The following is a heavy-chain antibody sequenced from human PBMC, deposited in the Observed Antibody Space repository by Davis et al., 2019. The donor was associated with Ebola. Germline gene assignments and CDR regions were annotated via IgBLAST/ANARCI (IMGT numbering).Heavy chain of an antibody. V-gene: IGHV4-59*08. CDR3: ASAPRAYYYGMDV. CDR1: GGSFSGYY. J-gene: IGHJ6*02. CDR2: IYYSGST. Sequence: SETLSLTCAVYGGSFSGYYWSCIRQLPGKGLEWIGYIYYSGSTNYNPSLKSRVTISVDTSKNQFSLKLSSVTAADTAVYYCASAPRAYYYGMDVWGQGTTVTVSS.